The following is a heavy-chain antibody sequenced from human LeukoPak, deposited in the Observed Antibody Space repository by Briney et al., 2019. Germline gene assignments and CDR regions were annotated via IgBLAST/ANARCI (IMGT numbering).Heavy chain of an antibody. CDR3: ARLLVYNSGGEAFDY. D-gene: IGHD3-10*01. CDR2: IKQDGSEK. Sequence: GGSLRLSCAASGFTFSRYWMSWVRQAPGKGLEWVANIKQDGSEKYYVDSVKGRFTISRDNAKNSLYPQMSSLTAEDTAIFYCARLLVYNSGGEAFDYWGRGTLVTVSS. V-gene: IGHV3-7*01. CDR1: GFTFSRYW. J-gene: IGHJ4*02.